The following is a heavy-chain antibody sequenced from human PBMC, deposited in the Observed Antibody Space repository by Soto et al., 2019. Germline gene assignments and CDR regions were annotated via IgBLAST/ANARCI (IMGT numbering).Heavy chain of an antibody. V-gene: IGHV3-53*04. CDR1: EFPVSTTY. D-gene: IGHD5-18*01. Sequence: EVQLVESGGGLVQPGGSLRLSCSASEFPVSTTYMSWVRQAPGKGLECVAIIFANENAYYGDSVKGRFTISRRNSRSTLYLQMNNLGPEDTAVYYCVRDLGDGYKSAWGQGTLVTVSS. CDR3: VRDLGDGYKSA. J-gene: IGHJ4*02. CDR2: IFANENA.